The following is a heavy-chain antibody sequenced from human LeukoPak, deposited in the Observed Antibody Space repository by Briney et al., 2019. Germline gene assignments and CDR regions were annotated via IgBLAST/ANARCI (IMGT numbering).Heavy chain of an antibody. CDR2: IYSGGST. CDR3: ARDVTYDSSGYYLDY. CDR1: GFTVSSNY. J-gene: IGHJ4*02. Sequence: PGGSLRLSCAASGFTVSSNYMSWVRQAPGKGLEWVSVIYSGGSTYYADSVKGRCTISRDNSKNTLYLQMNSLRAEDTAVYYCARDVTYDSSGYYLDYWGQGTLVTVSS. V-gene: IGHV3-53*01. D-gene: IGHD3-22*01.